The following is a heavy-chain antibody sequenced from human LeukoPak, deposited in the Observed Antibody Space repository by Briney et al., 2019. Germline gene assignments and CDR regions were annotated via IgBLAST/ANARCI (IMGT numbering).Heavy chain of an antibody. CDR3: SRSPQGLILDY. CDR1: GYSFTSYW. V-gene: IGHV5-10-1*01. CDR2: IDPSDSYT. D-gene: IGHD3-22*01. Sequence: GESLKISWKDPGYSFTSYWISWVRQIPGEGLEWMGRIDPSDSYTNYSPPFQGHVTISADKSINTAYLQWTSLKASDTAMYYCSRSPQGLILDYWGQGTLVTVSS. J-gene: IGHJ4*02.